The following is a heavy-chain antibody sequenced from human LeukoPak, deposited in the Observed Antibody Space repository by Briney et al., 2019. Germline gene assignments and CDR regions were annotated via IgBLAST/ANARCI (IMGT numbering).Heavy chain of an antibody. CDR2: INHSGST. CDR3: ARGGFYCGDDCYVDN. V-gene: IGHV4-34*01. J-gene: IGHJ4*02. Sequence: KTSETLSLTCAIFGGSFSYYYWRWIRPPPEKGLEGIGEINHSGSTNYIPSLKSRVTISVDTSKNQCSLKLTSVTAADTAVYYCARGGFYCGDDCYVDNWGQGTLVTVSS. CDR1: GGSFSYYY. D-gene: IGHD2-21*02.